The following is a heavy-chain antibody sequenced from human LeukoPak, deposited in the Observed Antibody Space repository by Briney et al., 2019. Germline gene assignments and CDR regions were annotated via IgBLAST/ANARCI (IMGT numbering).Heavy chain of an antibody. CDR3: ARAGQQPFNRYNWFDP. V-gene: IGHV1-46*01. CDR2: INPSGGST. Sequence: ASVKVSCKASGYTFTSYYMHWLRQAPAQGLEWMGIINPSGGSTSYAQKFQGRVTMTRDTSTSTVYMELSSLRSEDTAVYYCARAGQQPFNRYNWFDPWGQGTLVTVSS. CDR1: GYTFTSYY. D-gene: IGHD6-13*01. J-gene: IGHJ5*02.